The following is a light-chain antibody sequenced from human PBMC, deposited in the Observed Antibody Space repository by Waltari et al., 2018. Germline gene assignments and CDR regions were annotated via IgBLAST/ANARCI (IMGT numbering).Light chain of an antibody. CDR3: AAWDDALTGPL. CDR2: SDR. CDR1: TSNIGSHS. V-gene: IGLV1-44*01. J-gene: IGLJ3*02. Sequence: QSLLTQPPSVSGPPGQTVTIPCSGSTSNIGSHSVNWYHYVPGTAPQLLIFSDRQRHSGVPDRFSASKSGATASLVISGLQSEDEGDYYCAAWDDALTGPLFGGGTKLTVL.